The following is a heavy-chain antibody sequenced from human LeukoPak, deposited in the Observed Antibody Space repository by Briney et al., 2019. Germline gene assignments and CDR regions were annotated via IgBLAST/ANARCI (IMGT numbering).Heavy chain of an antibody. D-gene: IGHD6-6*01. J-gene: IGHJ5*02. CDR1: GGPFSGYY. V-gene: IGHV4-34*01. CDR3: ARTGRQLVRLCWFDP. Sequence: SETLSLTCAVYGGPFSGYYWSWIRQPPGKGLEWIGEINHSGSTNYNPSLKSRVTISVDTSKNQFSLKLSSVTAADTAVYYCARTGRQLVRLCWFDPWGQGTLVTVSS. CDR2: INHSGST.